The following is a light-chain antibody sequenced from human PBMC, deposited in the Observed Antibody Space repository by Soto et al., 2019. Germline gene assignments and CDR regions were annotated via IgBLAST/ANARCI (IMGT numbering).Light chain of an antibody. CDR3: QQYNSYPWT. J-gene: IGKJ1*01. CDR2: DAS. Sequence: DIQMTQSPSTLSASVGDRVTITCRASQSISSWLAWYQQKPGKAPKLLIYDASSLESVVPSRFSGRGSGTELTTSISSLQPDDFASYCCQQYNSYPWTFGQGTKVEIK. V-gene: IGKV1-5*01. CDR1: QSISSW.